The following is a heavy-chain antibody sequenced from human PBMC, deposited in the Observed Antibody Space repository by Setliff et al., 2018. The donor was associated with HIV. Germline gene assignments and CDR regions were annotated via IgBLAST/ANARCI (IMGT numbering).Heavy chain of an antibody. J-gene: IGHJ4*02. Sequence: PGGSLRLSCAASGFTFSRFWMTWVRQAPGKGLEWVANIKQDGSETHYVDSVKGRFTISRDNAKNSLYLQMNSLRAEDTAVYYCARESGRGNSGYYHYYFDYWGQGTLVTVSS. CDR3: ARESGRGNSGYYHYYFDY. CDR1: GFTFSRFW. V-gene: IGHV3-7*01. CDR2: IKQDGSET. D-gene: IGHD3-22*01.